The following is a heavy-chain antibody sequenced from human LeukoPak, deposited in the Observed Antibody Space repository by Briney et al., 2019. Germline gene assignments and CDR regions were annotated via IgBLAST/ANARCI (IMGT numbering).Heavy chain of an antibody. J-gene: IGHJ5*02. CDR1: GGSISSGGYS. V-gene: IGHV4-30-2*01. Sequence: SQTLSLTCAVSGGSISSGGYSWSWIRQPPGTGLEWIGYIYHSGSTYYNPSLKSRVTISVDRSKNQFSLKLSSVTAADTAVYYCARDISSSWYNWFDPWGQGTLVTVSS. D-gene: IGHD6-13*01. CDR2: IYHSGST. CDR3: ARDISSSWYNWFDP.